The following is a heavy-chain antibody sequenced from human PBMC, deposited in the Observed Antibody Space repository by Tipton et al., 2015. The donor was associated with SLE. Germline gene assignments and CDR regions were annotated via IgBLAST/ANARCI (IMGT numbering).Heavy chain of an antibody. Sequence: SLRLSCAASGFTFSNYDMHWVRQAPGKGLEWVAVIWYDGSNKYYADSVKGRFTISRDNSKNTLYLQMNSLRAEDTAVYYCARDWHGSTVTTPEAFDIWGQGTMVTVSS. J-gene: IGHJ3*02. CDR2: IWYDGSNK. CDR3: ARDWHGSTVTTPEAFDI. CDR1: GFTFSNYD. D-gene: IGHD4-11*01. V-gene: IGHV3-33*08.